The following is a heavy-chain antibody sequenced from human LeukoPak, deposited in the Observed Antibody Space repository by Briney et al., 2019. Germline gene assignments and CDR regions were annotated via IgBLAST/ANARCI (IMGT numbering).Heavy chain of an antibody. CDR2: IIPIFGTA. CDR3: ARGSYFYGSGSFMGSDY. Sequence: AASVKVSCKASGGTFSSYAISWVRQAPGQGLEWMGGIIPIFGTANYAHNLQDRVTITRDTSATTAYMELSSLRSEDTAVYYCARGSYFYGSGSFMGSDYWGQGTLVTVSS. CDR1: GGTFSSYA. D-gene: IGHD3-10*01. V-gene: IGHV1-69*05. J-gene: IGHJ4*02.